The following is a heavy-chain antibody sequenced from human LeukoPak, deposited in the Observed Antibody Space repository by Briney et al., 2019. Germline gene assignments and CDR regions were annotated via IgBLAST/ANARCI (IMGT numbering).Heavy chain of an antibody. CDR2: IDSNSGVT. CDR1: GYTFTAYY. CDR3: VRNSKSGVSVRPPYYYYYMDV. D-gene: IGHD6-6*01. J-gene: IGHJ6*03. V-gene: IGHV1-2*02. Sequence: ASLKVSCKASGYTFTAYYIHWVRQAPGQGLEWMGWIDSNSGVTNSAQKFQGRVTMTRDTSISTAYMELSRLRSDDTAVYYCVRNSKSGVSVRPPYYYYYMDVWGKGTTVTVSS.